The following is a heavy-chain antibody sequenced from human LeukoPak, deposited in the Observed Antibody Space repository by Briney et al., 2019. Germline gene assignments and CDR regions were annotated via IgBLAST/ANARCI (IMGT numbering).Heavy chain of an antibody. V-gene: IGHV3-66*01. CDR2: IYAGGNT. Sequence: GGSLRLSCAASGFTVSSNYMSWVRQAPGKGLEWVSVIYAGGNTYYADSVKERFTISRDNSRNTLYLQMNSLRGDDTAVYYCAREVYSSTWFDLWGQGTLVTVSS. D-gene: IGHD6-13*01. J-gene: IGHJ4*02. CDR1: GFTVSSNY. CDR3: AREVYSSTWFDL.